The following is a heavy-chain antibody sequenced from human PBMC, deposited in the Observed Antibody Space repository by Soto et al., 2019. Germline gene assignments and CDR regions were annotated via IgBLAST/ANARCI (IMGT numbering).Heavy chain of an antibody. D-gene: IGHD5-12*01. CDR1: GINYNTYA. Sequence: QVQLVQSGAEMKKPGASVKLSCKTSGINYNTYAIHWVRQAPGQGLEWMGWINAGNGDTRYSQNFQGRVALTRDTSASTVYRDLDSLKSEDTGVYYCARAISGYVTWGQGTLVTVSS. V-gene: IGHV1-3*01. CDR3: ARAISGYVT. CDR2: INAGNGDT. J-gene: IGHJ4*02.